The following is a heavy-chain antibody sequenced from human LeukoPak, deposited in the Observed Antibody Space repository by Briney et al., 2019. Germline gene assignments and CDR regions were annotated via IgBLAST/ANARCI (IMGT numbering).Heavy chain of an antibody. CDR1: GLTFSNYW. V-gene: IGHV3-7*04. D-gene: IGHD1-26*01. CDR2: IKQDGSDK. J-gene: IGHJ4*02. Sequence: GGSLRLFCAASGLTFSNYWVSWVREAPRKGLEGGANIKQDGSDKYYVDSVKGRFTISRDNAKNSLYLQMNSLRAEDTAVYYCARGGRYPDYWGQGTLVTVSS. CDR3: ARGGRYPDY.